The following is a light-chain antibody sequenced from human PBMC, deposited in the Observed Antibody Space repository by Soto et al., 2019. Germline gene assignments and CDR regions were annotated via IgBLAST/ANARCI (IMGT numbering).Light chain of an antibody. J-gene: IGLJ2*01. CDR1: SSDVGRYNY. Sequence: QSALTQPAAVSGPPGQSITISCTGTSSDVGRYNYVSWYQQHPGKAPKLMVYEVRDRPSGVSNRFSASKSGTTASLTISGQPAEDEADYYCTSYTSNTTLVFGGGTKLTVL. CDR3: TSYTSNTTLV. V-gene: IGLV2-14*01. CDR2: EVR.